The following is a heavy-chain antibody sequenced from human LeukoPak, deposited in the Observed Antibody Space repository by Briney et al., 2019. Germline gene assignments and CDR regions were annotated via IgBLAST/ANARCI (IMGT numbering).Heavy chain of an antibody. J-gene: IGHJ4*02. CDR2: IYPGDSDT. D-gene: IGHD2-2*01. Sequence: GESLQISFQGSGSTFTSYWIGWGRQVPGKGLGWVGIIYPGDSDTRYSPSFQGQVTISADKSITTAYLQWSSLKASDTASYYCVRQGDCTSTDCPLNFDYWGQGTLVTVSS. CDR1: GSTFTSYW. CDR3: VRQGDCTSTDCPLNFDY. V-gene: IGHV5-51*01.